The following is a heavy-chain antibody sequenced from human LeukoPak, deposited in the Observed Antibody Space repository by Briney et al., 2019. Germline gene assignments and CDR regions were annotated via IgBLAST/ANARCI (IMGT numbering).Heavy chain of an antibody. CDR3: ARGPLYGDYDYYFDY. Sequence: PGGSLRLSCAASGFTFSVYSMNWVRQPPGKGLEWVANIKQDGSEKYYVDSVKGRFTISRDNAKNSLYLQMNSLRAEDTAVYYCARGPLYGDYDYYFDYWGQGTLVTVSS. CDR1: GFTFSVYS. V-gene: IGHV3-7*01. D-gene: IGHD4-17*01. CDR2: IKQDGSEK. J-gene: IGHJ4*02.